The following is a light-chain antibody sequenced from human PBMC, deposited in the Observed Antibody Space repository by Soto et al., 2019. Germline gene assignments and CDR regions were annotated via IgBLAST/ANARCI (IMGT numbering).Light chain of an antibody. CDR2: SNN. CDR3: AAWDESLNGPV. V-gene: IGLV1-44*01. CDR1: SSNIGSNT. Sequence: QSVLTQPPSASVTPGQRVTISCSGSSSNIGSNTVNWYQQLPGTAPKLLIYSNNQRPSGVPDRFSGSKSGTSASLAISGLQSEDEADYYCAAWDESLNGPVFGGGTKVTVL. J-gene: IGLJ2*01.